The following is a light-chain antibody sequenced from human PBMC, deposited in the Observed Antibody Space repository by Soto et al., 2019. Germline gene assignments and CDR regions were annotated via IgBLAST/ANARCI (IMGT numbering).Light chain of an antibody. V-gene: IGKV3D-20*01. J-gene: IGKJ5*01. CDR1: QSVSSSY. CDR3: QQYGSSPIT. Sequence: EITLTQSPATLSLSPGDRATLSCGASQSVSSSYVAWYQHRPGLAPRLLIHDASSRATGIPDRFSGTKSGTDFTLTIRRLEPEDAAVYYCQQYGSSPITFGQGTRLENK. CDR2: DAS.